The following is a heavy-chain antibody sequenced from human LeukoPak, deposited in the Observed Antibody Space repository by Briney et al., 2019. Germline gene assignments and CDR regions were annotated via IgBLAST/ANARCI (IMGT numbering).Heavy chain of an antibody. Sequence: GGSLRLSCAASGFTFSSYEMNWVRQAPGKGLEWVSYISSSGSTIYYADSVKGRFTISRDNAKNSLYLQMDSLRAEDTAVYYCARESCSSTSCYRDAFDIWGQGTMVTVSS. CDR2: ISSSGSTI. V-gene: IGHV3-48*03. J-gene: IGHJ3*02. D-gene: IGHD2-2*02. CDR3: ARESCSSTSCYRDAFDI. CDR1: GFTFSSYE.